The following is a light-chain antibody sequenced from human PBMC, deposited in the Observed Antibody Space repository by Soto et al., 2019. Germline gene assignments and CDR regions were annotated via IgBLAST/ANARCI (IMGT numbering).Light chain of an antibody. CDR3: SSFVAGNNYWV. V-gene: IGLV2-8*01. J-gene: IGLJ3*02. Sequence: QSVLTQPPSASGSPGRSVTISCTGTSSDVGGYDYVSWFQQHPGKAPKLIIYEVTKRPSGVPDRFSASKSGNTASLTVSGLQAEYEADYYCSSFVAGNNYWVFGGGTKLTVL. CDR1: SSDVGGYDY. CDR2: EVT.